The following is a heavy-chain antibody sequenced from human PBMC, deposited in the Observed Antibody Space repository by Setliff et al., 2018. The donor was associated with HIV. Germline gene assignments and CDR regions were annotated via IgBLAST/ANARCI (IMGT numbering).Heavy chain of an antibody. CDR3: ARAVSEWRQWLVLEWFDP. Sequence: ASVKVSCKASGYTFTNYGISWVRQAPGQGLEWVGWISAYNGNTNYAQKLQGRVTMTTDTSTYTALMELRSLRSEDTAVYYCARAVSEWRQWLVLEWFDPWGQGTLVTVSS. CDR2: ISAYNGNT. CDR1: GYTFTNYG. D-gene: IGHD6-19*01. V-gene: IGHV1-18*01. J-gene: IGHJ5*02.